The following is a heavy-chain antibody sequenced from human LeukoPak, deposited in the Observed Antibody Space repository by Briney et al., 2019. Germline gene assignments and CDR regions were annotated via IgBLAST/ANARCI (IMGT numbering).Heavy chain of an antibody. CDR3: ARRRVLLWFGELLAGHFDY. Sequence: SETLSLTCTVSGGSISSYYWSWIRQPPGKGLEWIGRIYTSGSTNYNPSLKSRVTMSVDTSKNQFSLKLSSVTAADTAVYYCARRRVLLWFGELLAGHFDYWGQGTLVTVSS. V-gene: IGHV4-4*07. D-gene: IGHD3-10*01. J-gene: IGHJ4*02. CDR2: IYTSGST. CDR1: GGSISSYY.